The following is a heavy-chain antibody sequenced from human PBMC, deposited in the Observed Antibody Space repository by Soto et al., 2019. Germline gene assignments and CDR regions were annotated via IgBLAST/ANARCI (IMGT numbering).Heavy chain of an antibody. Sequence: PGGSLRLSCAASGFTFSSYWMSWVRQAPGKGLEWVANIKQDGSEKYYVDSVKGRFTISRDNAKNSLYLQMNSLRAEDTAVYYCERDRSFRSGSYYAFDHWGQGTLVTVSS. J-gene: IGHJ4*02. CDR3: ERDRSFRSGSYYAFDH. D-gene: IGHD3-10*01. V-gene: IGHV3-7*01. CDR2: IKQDGSEK. CDR1: GFTFSSYW.